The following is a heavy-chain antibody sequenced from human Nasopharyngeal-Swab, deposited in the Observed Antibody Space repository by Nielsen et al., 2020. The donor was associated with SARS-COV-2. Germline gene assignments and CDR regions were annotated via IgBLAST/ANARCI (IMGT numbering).Heavy chain of an antibody. CDR3: ARLCGILGYYHYYMDV. D-gene: IGHD1-26*01. Sequence: SETLSLTCTVSGGSISSGDYYWTWIRQHPGKGLEWIGNIFYSGRTYYNPSLKSRVAISVDTSKSQFSLKLTSVTAADTAVYYCARLCGILGYYHYYMDVWGKGTTVTVSS. CDR2: IFYSGRT. V-gene: IGHV4-31*03. CDR1: GGSISSGDYY. J-gene: IGHJ6*03.